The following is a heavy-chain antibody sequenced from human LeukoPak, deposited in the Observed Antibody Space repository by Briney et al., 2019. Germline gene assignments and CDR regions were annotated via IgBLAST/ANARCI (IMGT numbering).Heavy chain of an antibody. Sequence: MPSETLSLTCTVSGGSISSSSYYWGWIRQPPWKGLEWIGSVYYSGRTYYNPSLKSRVTISVDTSKNQFSLRLSSVTAADTAVYYCAREGYYDSSASGAFDIWGQGTMVTVSS. CDR1: GGSISSSSYY. J-gene: IGHJ3*02. CDR3: AREGYYDSSASGAFDI. D-gene: IGHD3-22*01. V-gene: IGHV4-39*07. CDR2: VYYSGRT.